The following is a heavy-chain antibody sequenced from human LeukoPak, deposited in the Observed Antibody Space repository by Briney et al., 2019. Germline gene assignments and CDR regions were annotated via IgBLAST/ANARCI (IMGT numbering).Heavy chain of an antibody. J-gene: IGHJ1*01. D-gene: IGHD3-16*01. CDR1: GFTFSSHG. Sequence: GGSLRLSCAASGFTFSSHGMNWVRQAPGKGLEWVSGISPSGGITYYTDSVKGRFTISRDNSKNTQSLQMNSLRAEDTTVYYCAKDDDWGRYKHWGQGTLVTVSS. CDR2: ISPSGGIT. V-gene: IGHV3-23*01. CDR3: AKDDDWGRYKH.